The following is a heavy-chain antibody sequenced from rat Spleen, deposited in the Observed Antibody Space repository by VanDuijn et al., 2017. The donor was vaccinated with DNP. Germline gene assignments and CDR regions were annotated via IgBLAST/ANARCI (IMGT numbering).Heavy chain of an antibody. V-gene: IGHV3-1*01. CDR2: INYSGAT. Sequence: EVQLQESGPGLVKPSQSLSLTCSVTGYSITSNYWAWIRKFPGNKMEWMGYINYSGATAYNPSLKSRISITIDTSKNQFFLHLNAVTTEDTATYYCARGLNYGGSIYSWYFDFWGPGTMVTVSS. J-gene: IGHJ1*01. CDR1: GYSITSNY. D-gene: IGHD1-11*01. CDR3: ARGLNYGGSIYSWYFDF.